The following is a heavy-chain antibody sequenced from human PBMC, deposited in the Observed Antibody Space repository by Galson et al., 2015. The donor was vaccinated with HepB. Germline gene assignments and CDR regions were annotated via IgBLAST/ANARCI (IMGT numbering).Heavy chain of an antibody. CDR1: GFTFSSYA. CDR3: ARTQDWYFDL. Sequence: SLRLSCAASGFTFSSYAMHWVRQAPGKGLEWVAVISYDGSNKYYADSVKGRFTISRDNSKNTLYLQMNSLRAEDTAVYYCARTQDWYFDLWGRGTLVTVSS. CDR2: ISYDGSNK. V-gene: IGHV3-30*04. J-gene: IGHJ2*01.